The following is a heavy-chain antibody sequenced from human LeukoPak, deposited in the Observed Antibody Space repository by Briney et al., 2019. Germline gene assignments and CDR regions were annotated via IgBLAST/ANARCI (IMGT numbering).Heavy chain of an antibody. Sequence: KPSETLSLNCSISGGSISDYYWNWIRQPPGKGLEWIGYIYYSGSTTYNPSLKSRVTMSVDTSKNQFSLRLSSVTAADTAVYYCARGSWCSYTNCMLRPFDYWGQGSLVTVSS. J-gene: IGHJ4*02. CDR1: GGSISDYY. CDR2: IYYSGST. CDR3: ARGSWCSYTNCMLRPFDY. V-gene: IGHV4-59*01. D-gene: IGHD2-2*01.